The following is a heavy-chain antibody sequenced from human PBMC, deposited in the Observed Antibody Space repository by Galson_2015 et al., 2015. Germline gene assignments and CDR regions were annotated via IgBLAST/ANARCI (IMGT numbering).Heavy chain of an antibody. CDR3: AHRDTARGPAWDTGYFDY. D-gene: IGHD1-26*01. V-gene: IGHV2-5*02. CDR2: IYWDDDK. Sequence: PALVKPTQTLTLTCTFSGFSLSTSGVGVGWIRQPPGKALEWLAVIYWDDDKRHSPSLKNRLTIIKDTSKNQVVLTMTNMDPVDTATYHCAHRDTARGPAWDTGYFDYWGQGTLVTVSS. CDR1: GFSLSTSGVG. J-gene: IGHJ4*02.